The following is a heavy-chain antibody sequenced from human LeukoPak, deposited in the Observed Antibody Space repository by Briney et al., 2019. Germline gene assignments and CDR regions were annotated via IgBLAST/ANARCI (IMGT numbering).Heavy chain of an antibody. Sequence: GGSLRLSCAASGFTFSSYSMNWVRQAPGKGLEWVSSISSSSSYIYYADSVKGRFTISRDNAKNSLYLQMNSLRAKDTAVYYCARSPPSQDMDVWGKGTTVTVSS. V-gene: IGHV3-21*01. CDR1: GFTFSSYS. J-gene: IGHJ6*03. CDR2: ISSSSSYI. CDR3: ARSPPSQDMDV.